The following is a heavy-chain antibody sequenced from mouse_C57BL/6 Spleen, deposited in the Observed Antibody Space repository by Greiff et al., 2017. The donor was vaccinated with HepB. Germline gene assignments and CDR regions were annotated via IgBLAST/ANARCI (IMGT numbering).Heavy chain of an antibody. V-gene: IGHV1-76*01. Sequence: QVQLQQSGAELVRPGASVKLSCKASGYTFTAYYINWVKQRPGQGLEWIARIYPGSGNTYYNEKFKGKATLTAEKSSSTDYMQLSSLTSEDSAVYFCARYNRGYFDVWGTGTTVTVSS. J-gene: IGHJ1*03. CDR2: IYPGSGNT. CDR3: ARYNRGYFDV. CDR1: GYTFTAYY. D-gene: IGHD1-3*01.